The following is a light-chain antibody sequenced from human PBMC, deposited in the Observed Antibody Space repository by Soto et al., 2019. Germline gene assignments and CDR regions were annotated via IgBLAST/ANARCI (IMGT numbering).Light chain of an antibody. Sequence: ETLLTQSPDFLSLSPGEGATLSCRASQTISRNYLAWYKQRPGQAPRLLIYGATSRAVGIPDRFSGSGSGTEFTLTIGRLEPEDSAVYYCPPYVDSPVTFGGGTRVEIK. CDR1: QTISRNY. CDR2: GAT. CDR3: PPYVDSPVT. V-gene: IGKV3-20*01. J-gene: IGKJ4*01.